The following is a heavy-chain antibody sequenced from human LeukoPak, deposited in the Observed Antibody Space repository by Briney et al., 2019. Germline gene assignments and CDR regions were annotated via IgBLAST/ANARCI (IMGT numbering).Heavy chain of an antibody. CDR3: ARLRGGIYSSRDAFDI. Sequence: ASVRVSCKASGYTFTTNGVSWVRQAPGQGLEWLAWLSPYDGDTNYTPDLQGRVTLSTDTSTSTAYMELTSLRSDDTAVYYCARLRGGIYSSRDAFDIWGHGTMVTVSS. J-gene: IGHJ3*02. CDR1: GYTFTTNG. V-gene: IGHV1-18*04. D-gene: IGHD2-2*01. CDR2: LSPYDGDT.